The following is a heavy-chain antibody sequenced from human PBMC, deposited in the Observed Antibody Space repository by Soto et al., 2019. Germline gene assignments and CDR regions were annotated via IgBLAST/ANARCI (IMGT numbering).Heavy chain of an antibody. D-gene: IGHD6-13*01. CDR3: ARRTSSTWYRYYGMDV. CDR2: IKQDGSEK. Sequence: EVQLVESGGGLVQPGGSLRLSCAASGFTFSSNWMSWVRQAPGKGLEWVADIKQDGSEKYYVDSVKGRFTVSRDNAKNSLYLKMNSLRAEDTAVYYCARRTSSTWYRYYGMDVWSQGTTVTVSS. V-gene: IGHV3-7*01. J-gene: IGHJ6*02. CDR1: GFTFSSNW.